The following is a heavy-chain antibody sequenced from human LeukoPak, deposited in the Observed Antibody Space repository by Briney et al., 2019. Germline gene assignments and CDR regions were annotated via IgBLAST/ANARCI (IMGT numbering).Heavy chain of an antibody. V-gene: IGHV4-61*02. CDR3: ARGQITMVRGGEDV. Sequence: SETLSLTCTVSGGSISSGSYYWSWIRQPAGKGLEWIGRIYTSGSTNYNPSLKSRVTISVDTSKSQFSLKLSSVTAADTAVYYCARGQITMVRGGEDVWGKGTTVTISS. D-gene: IGHD3-10*01. CDR2: IYTSGST. CDR1: GGSISSGSYY. J-gene: IGHJ6*04.